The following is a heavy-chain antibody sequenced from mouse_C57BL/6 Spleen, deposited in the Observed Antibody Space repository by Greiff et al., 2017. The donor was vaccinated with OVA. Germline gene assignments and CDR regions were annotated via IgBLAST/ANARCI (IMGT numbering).Heavy chain of an antibody. CDR3: ARNSKLGEEFAY. J-gene: IGHJ3*01. V-gene: IGHV2-2*01. CDR2: IWSGGST. D-gene: IGHD4-1*01. Sequence: QVRLQQSGPGLVQPSQSLSITCTVSGFSLTSYGVHWVRQSPGKGLEWLGVIWSGGSTDYNAAFISRLSISKDNSKSQVFFKMNSLQADDTAIYYCARNSKLGEEFAYWGQGTLVTVSA. CDR1: GFSLTSYG.